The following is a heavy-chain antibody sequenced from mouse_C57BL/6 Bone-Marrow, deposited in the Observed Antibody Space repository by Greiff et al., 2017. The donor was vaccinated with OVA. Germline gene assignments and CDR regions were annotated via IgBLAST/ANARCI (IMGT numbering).Heavy chain of an antibody. V-gene: IGHV1-82*01. Sequence: VQLQQSGPELVKPGASVKISCTASGYAFSSSWMNWVKQRPGKGLEWIGRIYPGDGDTNYNGKFKGKATLTADKSSSTAYMQLSSLTSEDSAVYFCARGDYAMDYWGQGTSVTVSS. J-gene: IGHJ4*01. CDR1: GYAFSSSW. CDR3: ARGDYAMDY. CDR2: IYPGDGDT.